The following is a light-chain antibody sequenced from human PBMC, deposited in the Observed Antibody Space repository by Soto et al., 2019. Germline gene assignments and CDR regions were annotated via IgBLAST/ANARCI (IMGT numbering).Light chain of an antibody. J-gene: IGLJ1*01. V-gene: IGLV2-14*03. CDR1: SSDVGGYHY. CDR2: DVT. CDR3: SSYIRRSTYV. Sequence: QSALTQPASVSGSPGQSITVSCTGTSSDVGGYHYVSWYQQHPGKAPRLMIYDVTNRPSGVSDRFSGSKSGNTASLTISGLQDEDEDDYYCSSYIRRSTYVFGTGTKVTV.